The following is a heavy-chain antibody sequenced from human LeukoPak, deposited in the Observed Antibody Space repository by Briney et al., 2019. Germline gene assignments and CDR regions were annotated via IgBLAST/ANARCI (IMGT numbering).Heavy chain of an antibody. D-gene: IGHD2-2*01. CDR3: AVGYCSSTSCYDAFDI. J-gene: IGHJ3*02. V-gene: IGHV3-43D*03. CDR1: GCTFDDYA. CDR2: ISWDGGST. Sequence: PGGSLRLSCAASGCTFDDYAMYWVRQAPGKGLEWVSLISWDGGSTYYADSVKGRFTISRDNSKNSLYLQMNSLRAEATALYYCAVGYCSSTSCYDAFDIWGQGTMVTVSS.